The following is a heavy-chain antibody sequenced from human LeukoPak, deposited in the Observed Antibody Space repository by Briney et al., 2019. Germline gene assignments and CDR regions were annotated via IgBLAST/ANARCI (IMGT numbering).Heavy chain of an antibody. D-gene: IGHD3-3*01. CDR3: AKFKSYYDFWSGYYDAFDI. V-gene: IGHV3-23*01. CDR2: ISGSGGST. Sequence: PGRSLRLSCAASGFTFSSYAMSWVRQAPGKGLEWVSAISGSGGSTYYADSVTGRFTISRDNSKNTLYLQMNSLRAEDTAVYYCAKFKSYYDFWSGYYDAFDIWGQGTMVTVSS. J-gene: IGHJ3*02. CDR1: GFTFSSYA.